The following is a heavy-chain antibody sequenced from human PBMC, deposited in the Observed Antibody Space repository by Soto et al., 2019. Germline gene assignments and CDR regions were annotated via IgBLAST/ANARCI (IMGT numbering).Heavy chain of an antibody. D-gene: IGHD2-15*01. J-gene: IGHJ4*02. V-gene: IGHV1-69*13. CDR2: IIPMFDTP. Sequence: GASVKVSCKASGGTFSSDSFSWVRQAPGQGLEWMGGIIPMFDTPIYAQKFQDRVTITADESTSTAYMQLSSLRSGDTAVYYCARSGGLDRDFNYWGQGSVVTVSS. CDR3: ARSGGLDRDFNY. CDR1: GGTFSSDS.